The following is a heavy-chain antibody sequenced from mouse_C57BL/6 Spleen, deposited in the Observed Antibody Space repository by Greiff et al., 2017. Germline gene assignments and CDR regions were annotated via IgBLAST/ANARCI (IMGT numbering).Heavy chain of an antibody. J-gene: IGHJ3*01. D-gene: IGHD3-2*02. CDR2: IYPGDGDT. CDR3: ARSGYGPSWFAD. Sequence: QVQLKESGAELVKPGASVKISCKASGYAFSSYWMNWVKQRPGKGLEWIGQIYPGDGDTNYNGKFKGKATLTADKSSSTAYMQLSSLTSEDSAVYFCARSGYGPSWFADWGQGTLVTVSA. V-gene: IGHV1-80*01. CDR1: GYAFSSYW.